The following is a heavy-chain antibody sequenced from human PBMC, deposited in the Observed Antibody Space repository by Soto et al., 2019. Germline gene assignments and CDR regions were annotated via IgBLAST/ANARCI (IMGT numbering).Heavy chain of an antibody. CDR1: GGSISSGGYY. CDR2: IYYSGST. Sequence: QVQLQESGPGLVKPSQTLSLTCTVSGGSISSGGYYWSWIRQHPGKGLEWIGYIYYSGSTYYNPSLKSRVTISVDTSKNQFALKLSSVTAADTAVYYCAREWGRDSHRGSFDYWGQGTLVTVSS. V-gene: IGHV4-31*03. CDR3: AREWGRDSHRGSFDY. J-gene: IGHJ4*02. D-gene: IGHD1-26*01.